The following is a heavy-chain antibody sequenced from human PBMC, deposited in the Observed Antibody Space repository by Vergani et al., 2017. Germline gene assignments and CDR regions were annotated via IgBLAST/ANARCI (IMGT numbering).Heavy chain of an antibody. D-gene: IGHD2-15*01. J-gene: IGHJ6*02. CDR3: AKARDPNCKGGNCYSYYYSLDL. V-gene: IGHV3-23*01. Sequence: EVQLLESGGGLVQPGGSLRLSCGASGFTFSTYAMTWVRQAPGKGLEWVSAISGSGGNTFYTDSVMGRFTISRDNSKDTLYLQMNSLRVEDTAIYYCAKARDPNCKGGNCYSYYYSLDLWGQGTTVTVSS. CDR1: GFTFSTYA. CDR2: ISGSGGNT.